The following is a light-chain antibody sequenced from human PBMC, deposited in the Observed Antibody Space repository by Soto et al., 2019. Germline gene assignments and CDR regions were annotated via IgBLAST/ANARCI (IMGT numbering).Light chain of an antibody. CDR3: QQRGTWPT. J-gene: IGKJ1*01. CDR2: DAS. CDR1: QSVSSSY. Sequence: EIWLTQSPVTLALSPGEISTLSCRASQSVSSSYLAWSQQKPGQAPRLPIYDASSRDNGIPARFTGSGSGTDFSLTISSLEPEDFAVYYCQQRGTWPTFGQGTKVDIK. V-gene: IGKV3D-20*02.